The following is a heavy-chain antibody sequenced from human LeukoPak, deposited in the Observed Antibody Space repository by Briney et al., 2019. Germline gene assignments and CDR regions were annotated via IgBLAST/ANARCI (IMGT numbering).Heavy chain of an antibody. CDR1: GDSISSSNCY. J-gene: IGHJ4*02. V-gene: IGHV4-39*01. CDR2: IYFSGGT. Sequence: SETLSLTCTVSGDSISSSNCYWGWIRQPPGKGLEWIGSIYFSGGTYYNASLESRVTISVDTSKNQFSLKLSSVTAADTAVYYCARGIDYWGRGTLVTVSS. CDR3: ARGIDY.